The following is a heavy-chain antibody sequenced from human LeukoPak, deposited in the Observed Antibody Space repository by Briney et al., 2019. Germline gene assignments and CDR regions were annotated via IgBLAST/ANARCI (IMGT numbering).Heavy chain of an antibody. CDR3: AVKAAAGYYYYYGMDV. D-gene: IGHD6-13*01. CDR1: GGSFSGYY. V-gene: IGHV4-34*01. J-gene: IGHJ6*02. Sequence: SETLSLTCAVYGGSFSGYYWSWIRQPPGKGLEWIGEINHSGSTNYNPSLKSRVTISVDTSKNQFSLKLSSVTAADTAVYYCAVKAAAGYYYYYGMDVWGQGTTVTVSS. CDR2: INHSGST.